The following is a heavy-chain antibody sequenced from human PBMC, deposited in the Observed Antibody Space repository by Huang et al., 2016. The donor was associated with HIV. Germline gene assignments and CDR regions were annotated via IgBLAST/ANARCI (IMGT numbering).Heavy chain of an antibody. CDR2: IRTNPGNP. V-gene: IGHV7-4-1*02. J-gene: IGHJ4*02. D-gene: IGHD3-10*01. Sequence: QVQLVQSGSELKKPGASVKVSCKASGYSFTHYGLNWVRQAPGPGLEWMGWIRTNPGNPNYAQGFTGRFVFSLNISVTTAYLEINSLKAEDTAVYYCARDSPYGSGRYCPLDFWGQGTLVTVSS. CDR3: ARDSPYGSGRYCPLDF. CDR1: GYSFTHYG.